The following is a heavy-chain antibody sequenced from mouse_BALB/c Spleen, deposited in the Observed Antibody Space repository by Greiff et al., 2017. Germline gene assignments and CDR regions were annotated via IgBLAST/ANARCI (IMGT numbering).Heavy chain of an antibody. J-gene: IGHJ2*01. Sequence: EVKLMESGPGLVKPSQSLSLTCSVTGYSITSGYYWNWIRQFPGNKLEWMGYISYDGSNNYNPSLKNRISITRDTSKNQFFLKLNSVTTEDTATYYCASEDYYGSYFDYWGQGTTLTVSS. V-gene: IGHV3-6*02. CDR3: ASEDYYGSYFDY. CDR2: ISYDGSN. CDR1: GYSITSGYY. D-gene: IGHD1-1*01.